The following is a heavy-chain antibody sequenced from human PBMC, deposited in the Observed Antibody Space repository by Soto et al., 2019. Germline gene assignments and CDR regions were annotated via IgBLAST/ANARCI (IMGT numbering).Heavy chain of an antibody. Sequence: LSLTCTVSGGSISSSSDYWGWIRQPPVKVLEWIASIYYSGITYYNPSLKSRVTMSVDTSKNQFSLKLRSVTAADTAVYYCARQVRHIVVVTAILGWFDPWGQGTLVTVSS. CDR2: IYYSGIT. V-gene: IGHV4-39*01. CDR1: GGSISSSSDY. D-gene: IGHD2-21*02. CDR3: ARQVRHIVVVTAILGWFDP. J-gene: IGHJ5*02.